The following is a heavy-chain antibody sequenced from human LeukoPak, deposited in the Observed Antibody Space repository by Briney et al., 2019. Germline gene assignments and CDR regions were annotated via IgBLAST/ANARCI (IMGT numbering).Heavy chain of an antibody. CDR3: ARQGSYSSSWYYLDYFDY. CDR2: IYYSGST. CDR1: GGSISSSSYY. J-gene: IGHJ4*02. V-gene: IGHV4-39*01. Sequence: SETLSLTCTVSGGSISSSSYYWGWIRQPPGKGLEWIGSIYYSGSTYYNPSLKSRVTISVDTSKNQFSPKLSSVTAADTAVYYCARQGSYSSSWYYLDYFDYWGQGTLVTVSS. D-gene: IGHD6-13*01.